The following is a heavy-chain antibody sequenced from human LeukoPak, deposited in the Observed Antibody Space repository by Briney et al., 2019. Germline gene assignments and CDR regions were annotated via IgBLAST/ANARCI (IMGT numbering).Heavy chain of an antibody. V-gene: IGHV3-30*01. J-gene: IGHJ4*02. CDR2: ISYDGSNK. CDR1: GFTFSSYA. Sequence: GRSLRLSCAASGFTFSSYAMHWVRQAPGKGLEWVAVISYDGSNKYYADSVKGRFTISRDNSKNTLYLQMNSLRAEGTAVYYCARAELELPFDYWGQGTLVTVSS. D-gene: IGHD1-7*01. CDR3: ARAELELPFDY.